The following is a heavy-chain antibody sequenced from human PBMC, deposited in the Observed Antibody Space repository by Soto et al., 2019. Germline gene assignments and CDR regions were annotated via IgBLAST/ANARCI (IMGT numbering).Heavy chain of an antibody. CDR1: GGSISSSNW. D-gene: IGHD2-2*01. CDR2: IYHSGST. V-gene: IGHV4-4*02. CDR3: AREPRGVVVVPAAMGWFDP. Sequence: PSETLSLTCAVSGGSISSSNWWSWVRQPPGKGLEWIGEIYHSGSTNYNPSLKSRVTISVDKSKNQFSLKLSSVTAADTAVYYCAREPRGVVVVPAAMGWFDPWGQGTLVTVSS. J-gene: IGHJ5*02.